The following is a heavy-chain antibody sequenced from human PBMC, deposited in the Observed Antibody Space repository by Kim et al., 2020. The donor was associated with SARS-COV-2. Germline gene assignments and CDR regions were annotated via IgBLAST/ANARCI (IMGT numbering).Heavy chain of an antibody. CDR1: GYTFTSYD. Sequence: ASVKVSCKASGYTFTSYDINWVRQATGQGLEWMGWMNPNCGNTGYAQKFQGRVTMTRNTSISTAYMELSRLRTEDTAVYYYARVRRGKGIVVVAAATYYFYMDVWGKGTTVTVSS. CDR3: ARVRRGKGIVVVAAATYYFYMDV. CDR2: MNPNCGNT. D-gene: IGHD2-15*01. V-gene: IGHV1-8*01. J-gene: IGHJ6*03.